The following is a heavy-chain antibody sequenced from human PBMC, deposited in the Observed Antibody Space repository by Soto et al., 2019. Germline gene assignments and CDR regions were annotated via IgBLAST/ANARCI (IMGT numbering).Heavy chain of an antibody. Sequence: SETLSLTCIVSGGSVSGHYWSGVRQPAGKGLEWIGRIYISGNTKYNPSFKSRVTMSVDTSKNQVSLRLSSVTAADTAVYYCARELKPYNSGWYFTLSWSQGTQVTVSS. J-gene: IGHJ5*02. CDR3: ARELKPYNSGWYFTLS. V-gene: IGHV4-4*07. D-gene: IGHD6-19*01. CDR2: IYISGNT. CDR1: GGSVSGHY.